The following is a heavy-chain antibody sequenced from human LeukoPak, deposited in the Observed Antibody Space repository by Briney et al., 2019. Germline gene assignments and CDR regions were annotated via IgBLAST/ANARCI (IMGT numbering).Heavy chain of an antibody. CDR3: VRDPSGSGFAFDS. V-gene: IGHV3-23*01. J-gene: IGHJ4*02. Sequence: PGGSLRLSCAASGFIFSNYGMNWVRQAPGKGLEWVAAISASGSATSYADSVRGRFTISRDNSKSTTYLQMNSLRAEDTAVYYCVRDPSGSGFAFDSWGQGALVTVSS. D-gene: IGHD1-1*01. CDR2: ISASGSAT. CDR1: GFIFSNYG.